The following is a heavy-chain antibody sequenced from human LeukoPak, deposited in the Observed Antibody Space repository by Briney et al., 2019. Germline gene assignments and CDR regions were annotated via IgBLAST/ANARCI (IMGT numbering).Heavy chain of an antibody. CDR2: IYYSGST. V-gene: IGHV4-39*01. CDR1: GGSISSSSYY. CDR3: ARHRTALLGYCSSTSCYARNGWFDP. D-gene: IGHD2-2*01. Sequence: SETLSLTCTVSGGSISSSSYYWGWIRQPSGKGLEWIGSIYYSGSTYYNPPLKSRVTISVDTSKNQFSLKLSSVTAADTAVYYCARHRTALLGYCSSTSCYARNGWFDPWGQGTLVTVSS. J-gene: IGHJ5*02.